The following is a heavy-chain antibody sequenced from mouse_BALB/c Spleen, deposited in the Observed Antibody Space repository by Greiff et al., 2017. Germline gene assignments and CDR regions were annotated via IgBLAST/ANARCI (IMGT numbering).Heavy chain of an antibody. D-gene: IGHD4-1*01. V-gene: IGHV1-7*01. J-gene: IGHJ4*01. Sequence: VQLQQSGAELAKPGASVKMSCKASGYTFTSYWMHWVKQRPGQGLEWIGYINPSTGYTEYNQKFKDKATLTADKSSSTAYMQLSSLTSENSAVYFCARRGANWDFYAMDYWGQGTSVTVSS. CDR3: ARRGANWDFYAMDY. CDR1: GYTFTSYW. CDR2: INPSTGYT.